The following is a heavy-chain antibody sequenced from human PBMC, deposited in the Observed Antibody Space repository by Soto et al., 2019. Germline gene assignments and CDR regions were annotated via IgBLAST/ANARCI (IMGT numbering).Heavy chain of an antibody. CDR1: GFSFSRYG. J-gene: IGHJ4*02. V-gene: IGHV3-33*01. CDR2: IWFDGSNK. D-gene: IGHD2-2*01. CDR3: ARDSSFVIVPAASDY. Sequence: QVQLVESGGGVVQPGRSLRLSCAASGFSFSRYGMHWVRQAPGKGLEWVAVIWFDGSNKYYADSVKGRFTISRDNSKNTPYLQMNSLRAEDTAVYYCARDSSFVIVPAASDYWGQGTLVTVSS.